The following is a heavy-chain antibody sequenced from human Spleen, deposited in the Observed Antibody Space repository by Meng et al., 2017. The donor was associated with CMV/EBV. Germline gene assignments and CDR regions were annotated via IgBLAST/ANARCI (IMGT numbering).Heavy chain of an antibody. CDR3: ARGVITGSTDY. CDR1: GYTFTGYY. V-gene: IGHV1-2*02. J-gene: IGHJ4*02. D-gene: IGHD1-7*01. Sequence: ASVKVSCKASGYTFTGYYIHWVRQAPGQGLEWVGWINPKSDDTKYAQKFQGRVTMTRDTSITTAYMEVKRLRPDDTAVYYCARGVITGSTDYWGQGTLVTVSS. CDR2: INPKSDDT.